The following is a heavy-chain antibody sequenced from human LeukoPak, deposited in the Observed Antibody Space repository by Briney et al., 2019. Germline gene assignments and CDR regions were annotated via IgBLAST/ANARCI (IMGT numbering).Heavy chain of an antibody. CDR3: ARAGRGNSGIDHYGMDV. Sequence: GGSLRLSCAASGFTFSTYSMNWVRQAPGKGLEWVSVISPGGDTTYYADSVKGRFTISRDNSKNTLYLQMNSLRAEDTAVYYCARAGRGNSGIDHYGMDVWGQGTTVTVSS. CDR2: ISPGGDTT. CDR1: GFTFSTYS. J-gene: IGHJ6*02. V-gene: IGHV3-23*01. D-gene: IGHD4-23*01.